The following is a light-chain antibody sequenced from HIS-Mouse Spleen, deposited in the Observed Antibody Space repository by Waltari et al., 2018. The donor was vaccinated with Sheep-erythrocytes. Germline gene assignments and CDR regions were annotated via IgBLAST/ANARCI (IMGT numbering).Light chain of an antibody. CDR2: DVS. CDR3: CSYAGSYNHV. V-gene: IGLV2-11*01. Sequence: QSALTQPRSVSGSPGQSVTISCTGTSSDVGGYNYVSWYQQHPGKAPKLRIYDVSKRPSGGPDRLSGSKSGNTASLTISGLQAEDEADYYCCSYAGSYNHVFATGTKVTVL. J-gene: IGLJ1*01. CDR1: SSDVGGYNY.